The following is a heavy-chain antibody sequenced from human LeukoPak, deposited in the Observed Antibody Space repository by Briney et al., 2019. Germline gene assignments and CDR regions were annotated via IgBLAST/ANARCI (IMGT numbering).Heavy chain of an antibody. CDR1: GFTFSSYG. J-gene: IGHJ4*02. V-gene: IGHV3-30*02. CDR3: AKEIWPTVTTPGWTYFDY. D-gene: IGHD4-17*01. Sequence: GGSLRLSCAASGFTFSSYGMHWVRQAPGKGLEWVAFIRYDGSNKYCADSVKGRFTISRDNSKNTLYLQMNSLRAEDTAVYYCAKEIWPTVTTPGWTYFDYWGQGALVTVSS. CDR2: IRYDGSNK.